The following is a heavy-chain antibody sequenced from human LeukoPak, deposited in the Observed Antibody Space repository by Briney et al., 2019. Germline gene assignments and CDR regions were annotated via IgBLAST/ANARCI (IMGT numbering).Heavy chain of an antibody. CDR3: AREGGCYDILTGYYTYYYYGMDV. Sequence: GGSLRLSCAASGFTFSSYWMSWVRQAPGKGLEWVANIKQDGSEKYYVDSVKGRFTISRDNAKNSLYLQMNSLRAEDTAVYYCAREGGCYDILTGYYTYYYYGMDVWGQGTTVTVSS. J-gene: IGHJ6*02. V-gene: IGHV3-7*01. CDR1: GFTFSSYW. CDR2: IKQDGSEK. D-gene: IGHD3-9*01.